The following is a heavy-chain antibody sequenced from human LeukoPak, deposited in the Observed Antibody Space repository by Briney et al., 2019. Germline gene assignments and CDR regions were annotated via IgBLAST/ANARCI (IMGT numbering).Heavy chain of an antibody. CDR3: ARASYSSSWYPGNDYFDY. V-gene: IGHV4-39*07. D-gene: IGHD6-13*01. CDR2: IYYSGST. Sequence: SETLSLTCTVSGGSISSSSYYWGWIRQPPGKGLEWIGSIYYSGSTYYNPSLKSRVTISVDTSKNQFSLKLSSVTAADTAAYYCARASYSSSWYPGNDYFDYWGQGTLVTVSS. CDR1: GGSISSSSYY. J-gene: IGHJ4*02.